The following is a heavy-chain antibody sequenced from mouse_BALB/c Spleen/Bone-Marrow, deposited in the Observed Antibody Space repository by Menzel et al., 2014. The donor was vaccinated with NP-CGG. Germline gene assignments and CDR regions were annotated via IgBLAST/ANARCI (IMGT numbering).Heavy chain of an antibody. CDR1: GFTFSSYA. D-gene: IGHD1-2*01. Sequence: DVHLVESGGGSVKPGGSLKLSCAASGFTFSSYAMSWVRQTPEKRLEWVVSISSGGSTYYPDSVKGRFTISRDNARNILYLQMSSLRSEDTAMYYCASPLYYGLHYYAMDYWGQGTSVTVSS. CDR2: ISSGGST. V-gene: IGHV5-6-5*01. CDR3: ASPLYYGLHYYAMDY. J-gene: IGHJ4*01.